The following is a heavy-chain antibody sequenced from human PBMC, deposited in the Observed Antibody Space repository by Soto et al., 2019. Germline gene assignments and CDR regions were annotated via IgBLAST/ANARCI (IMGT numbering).Heavy chain of an antibody. CDR3: STDSYCSSTSCYDD. D-gene: IGHD2-2*01. J-gene: IGHJ4*02. V-gene: IGHV3-15*07. Sequence: PGGSLRLSCAASGFTFSNAWMNWVRQAPGKGLEWVGRIKSKTDGGTTDYAAPVKGRFTISRDDSKNTLYLQMNSLKTEDTAVYYCSTDSYCSSTSCYDDWGQGTLVTVSS. CDR2: IKSKTDGGTT. CDR1: GFTFSNAW.